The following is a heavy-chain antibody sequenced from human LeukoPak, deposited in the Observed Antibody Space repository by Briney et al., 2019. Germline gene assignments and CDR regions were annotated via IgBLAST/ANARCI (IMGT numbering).Heavy chain of an antibody. V-gene: IGHV3-74*01. CDR1: GFTFSTYW. CDR2: INSDGSST. Sequence: GGSLRLSCAASGFTFSTYWMHWVRQAPGKGLVWVSRINSDGSSTSYADSVKGRFTISRDNAKNTLYLQMNSLRAEDTAVYYCARVESSSLSGWYFDYWGQGTLVTVSS. D-gene: IGHD6-13*01. CDR3: ARVESSSLSGWYFDY. J-gene: IGHJ4*02.